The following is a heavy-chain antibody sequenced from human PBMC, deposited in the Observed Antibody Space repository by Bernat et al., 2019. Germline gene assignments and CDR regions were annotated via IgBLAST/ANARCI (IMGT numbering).Heavy chain of an antibody. CDR1: GFSLRHYG. Sequence: QVQVVESGGGVVQPGRSLRLSCAASGFSLRHYGMHWVRQAPGKGLEWVAVLWNDGSRKYNADSVKGRFTVSRDNSEITLYLQMDSLRAEDTAVYYCARDIDTSSHYSNFDPWGQGTLVTVSS. D-gene: IGHD3-3*01. V-gene: IGHV3-33*01. CDR2: LWNDGSRK. J-gene: IGHJ5*02. CDR3: ARDIDTSSHYSNFDP.